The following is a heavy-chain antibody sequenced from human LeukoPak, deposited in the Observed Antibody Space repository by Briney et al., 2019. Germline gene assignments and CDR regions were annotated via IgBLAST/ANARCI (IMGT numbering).Heavy chain of an antibody. D-gene: IGHD3-3*01. V-gene: IGHV1-69*04. Sequence: SVKVSCKASGGTFSSYAISWVRQAPGQGLEWMGRINPIFGIANYAQKFQGRVTITADKSTSTAYMELSSLRSEDTAVYYCASGSYYDFWSGNGAFDIWGQGTMVTVSS. CDR2: INPIFGIA. J-gene: IGHJ3*02. CDR1: GGTFSSYA. CDR3: ASGSYYDFWSGNGAFDI.